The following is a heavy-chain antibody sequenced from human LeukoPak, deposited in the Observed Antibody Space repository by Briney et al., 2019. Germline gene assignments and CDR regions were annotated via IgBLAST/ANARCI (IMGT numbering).Heavy chain of an antibody. CDR2: INPNSGGT. CDR1: GYTFTSYG. V-gene: IGHV1-2*02. D-gene: IGHD3-22*01. Sequence: ASVKVSCKASGYTFTSYGISWVRQAPGQGLEWMGWINPNSGGTNYAQKFQGRVTMTRDTSISTAYMELSRLRSDDTAVYYCARASNFDYDSSGYYPFYYYYYMDVWGKGTTVTVSS. J-gene: IGHJ6*03. CDR3: ARASNFDYDSSGYYPFYYYYYMDV.